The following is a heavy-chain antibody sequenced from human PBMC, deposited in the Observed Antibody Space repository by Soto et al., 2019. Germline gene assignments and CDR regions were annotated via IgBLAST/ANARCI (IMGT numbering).Heavy chain of an antibody. CDR2: ISGSGGST. CDR1: GFTFSSYA. CDR3: AKDSSFGGLSGFDY. D-gene: IGHD3-3*01. V-gene: IGHV3-23*01. J-gene: IGHJ4*02. Sequence: PGGSLRLSCAASGFTFSSYAMSWVRHAPGKGLEWVSAISGSGGSTYYADSVKGRFTISRDNSKNTLYLQMNSLRAEDTAVYYCAKDSSFGGLSGFDYWGQGTLVTVSS.